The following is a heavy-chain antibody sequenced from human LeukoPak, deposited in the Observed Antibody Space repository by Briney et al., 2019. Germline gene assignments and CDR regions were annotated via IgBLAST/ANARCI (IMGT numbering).Heavy chain of an antibody. CDR1: GYTFTSYA. Sequence: ASVKVSCKASGYTFTSYAMHWVRQAPGQRLEWMGWINAGNGNTKYSQEFQGRVTITRDTSASTAYMELSSLRSEDMAVYYCARVGDYYDSSGYYDAFDIWGQGTMVTVSS. CDR2: INAGNGNT. J-gene: IGHJ3*02. V-gene: IGHV1-3*03. CDR3: ARVGDYYDSSGYYDAFDI. D-gene: IGHD3-22*01.